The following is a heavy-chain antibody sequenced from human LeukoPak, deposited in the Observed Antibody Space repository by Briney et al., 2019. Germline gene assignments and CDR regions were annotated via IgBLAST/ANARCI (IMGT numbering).Heavy chain of an antibody. V-gene: IGHV1-69*06. CDR2: IIPIFGTA. CDR1: GGTFSSYA. Sequence: SVKVSCKASGGTFSSYAISWVRQAPGQGLEWMGGIIPIFGTANYAQKFQGRVTTTADKSTSTAYMELSSLRSEDTAVYYCARGPLTTVTTNWYFDLWGRGTLVTVSS. J-gene: IGHJ2*01. CDR3: ARGPLTTVTTNWYFDL. D-gene: IGHD4-17*01.